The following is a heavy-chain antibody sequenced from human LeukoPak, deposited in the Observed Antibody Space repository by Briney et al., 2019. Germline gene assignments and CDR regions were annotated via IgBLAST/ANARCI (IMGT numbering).Heavy chain of an antibody. Sequence: GASVKVSCKASVYTFTSYGISWVRQAPGQGLEWMGWISAYNGNTNYAQKLQGRVTMTTDTSTSTAYMELRSLRSDDTAVYYCARAPTYYDILTGYYRDDAFDIWGQGTMVTVSS. D-gene: IGHD3-9*01. CDR3: ARAPTYYDILTGYYRDDAFDI. J-gene: IGHJ3*02. V-gene: IGHV1-18*01. CDR2: ISAYNGNT. CDR1: VYTFTSYG.